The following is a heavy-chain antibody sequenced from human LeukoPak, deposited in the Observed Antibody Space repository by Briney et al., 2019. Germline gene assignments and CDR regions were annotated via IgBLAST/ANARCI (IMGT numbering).Heavy chain of an antibody. CDR3: AKGNTGSAYSAVDH. Sequence: GGSLRLSCAASGFTFGSYALSWVRQAPGKGLEWVSTVSGSGDATYYADSVKGRFTVSRDDSNNTLHLQMDSLRAEDTALYYCAKGNTGSAYSAVDHWGQGTLVTVSS. CDR1: GFTFGSYA. CDR2: VSGSGDAT. J-gene: IGHJ4*02. D-gene: IGHD2-15*01. V-gene: IGHV3-23*01.